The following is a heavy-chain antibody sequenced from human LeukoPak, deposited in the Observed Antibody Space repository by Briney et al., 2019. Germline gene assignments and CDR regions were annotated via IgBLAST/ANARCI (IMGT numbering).Heavy chain of an antibody. CDR3: ARDSSGYYSYYYYYGMDV. V-gene: IGHV3-21*01. Sequence: GGSLRLSCAASGFTFSSYSMNWVRQAPGKGLEWVSSISSSSSYIYYADSVKGRFTISRDNAKNSLYLQMNSLRAEDTAVYYCARDSSGYYSYYYYYGMDVWGQGTTVIVSS. CDR2: ISSSSSYI. D-gene: IGHD3-22*01. CDR1: GFTFSSYS. J-gene: IGHJ6*02.